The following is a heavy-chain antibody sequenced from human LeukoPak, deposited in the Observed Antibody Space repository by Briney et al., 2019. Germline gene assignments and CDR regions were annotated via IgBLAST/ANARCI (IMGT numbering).Heavy chain of an antibody. V-gene: IGHV4-34*01. Sequence: SETLSLTCAAYGGSFSGYYWSWIRQPPGKGLEWIGEINHSGSTNYNPSLKSRVTISVDTSKNQFSLKLSSVTAADTAVYYCARRSIAAALGYWGQGTLVTVSS. CDR3: ARRSIAAALGY. J-gene: IGHJ4*02. D-gene: IGHD6-13*01. CDR2: INHSGST. CDR1: GGSFSGYY.